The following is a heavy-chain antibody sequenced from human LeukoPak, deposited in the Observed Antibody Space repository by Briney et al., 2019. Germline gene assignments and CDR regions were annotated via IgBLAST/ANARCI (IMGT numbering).Heavy chain of an antibody. Sequence: PGGSLRLSCAASGFSFSSYVMNWVRQAPGKGLEWVSSISSSSTYIYYADSVKGRFTISRDNAKNSLYLQMNSLRAEDTAVYYCARVPLTAAYFDYWGQGTLVTVSS. CDR3: ARVPLTAAYFDY. J-gene: IGHJ4*02. D-gene: IGHD3-9*01. V-gene: IGHV3-21*01. CDR1: GFSFSSYV. CDR2: ISSSSTYI.